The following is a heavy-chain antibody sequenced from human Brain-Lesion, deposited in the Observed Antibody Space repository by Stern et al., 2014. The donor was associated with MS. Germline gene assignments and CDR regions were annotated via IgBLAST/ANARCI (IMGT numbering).Heavy chain of an antibody. J-gene: IGHJ6*02. CDR3: ARAMRKVVPMITRHSYYYGMDV. Sequence: EVQLVESGGGLVQPGRSLRLSCTASGFTFGDDAMSWVRQAPGKGLEWVGFIRSQAYGGTTEYVASVKGRFTISRDDSKSIAYLQVNSLKTEDTAVYYCARAMRKVVPMITRHSYYYGMDVWGQGTTVTVSS. CDR2: IRSQAYGGTT. V-gene: IGHV3-49*04. D-gene: IGHD3-16*01. CDR1: GFTFGDDA.